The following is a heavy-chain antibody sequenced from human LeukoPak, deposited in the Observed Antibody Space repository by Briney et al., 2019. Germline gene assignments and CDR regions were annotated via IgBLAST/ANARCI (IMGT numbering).Heavy chain of an antibody. CDR1: GGSISSYY. D-gene: IGHD5-12*01. Sequence: SETLSLTCTVSGGSISSYYWSWIRQPPGKGLGWIGYIYYSGSTNYNPSLKSRVTISVDTSKNQFSLKLSSVTAADTAVYYCARVIGYSGYDAFDYWGQGTLVTVSS. J-gene: IGHJ4*02. CDR3: ARVIGYSGYDAFDY. V-gene: IGHV4-59*01. CDR2: IYYSGST.